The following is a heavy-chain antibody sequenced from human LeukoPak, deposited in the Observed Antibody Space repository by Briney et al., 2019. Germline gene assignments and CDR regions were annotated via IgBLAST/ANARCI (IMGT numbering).Heavy chain of an antibody. CDR1: GFTFSSYS. CDR3: ARLLYSSSWYVDY. J-gene: IGHJ4*02. D-gene: IGHD6-13*01. Sequence: PGGSLRLSCAASGFTFSSYSMNWVRQAPGKGLEWVSSISSSGSTIYYADSVKGRFTISRDNAKNSLYLQMNSLRAEDTAVYYCARLLYSSSWYVDYWGQGTLVTVSS. CDR2: ISSSGSTI. V-gene: IGHV3-21*04.